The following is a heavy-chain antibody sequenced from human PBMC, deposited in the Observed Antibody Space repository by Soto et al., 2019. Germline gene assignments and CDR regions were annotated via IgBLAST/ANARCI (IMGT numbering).Heavy chain of an antibody. Sequence: PXESLKISWKASGYTFTDALIGWVRQMPGKGLEWMGIVYPGDSQTRYNPSFQGQITISADKSITTAYLQWTSLKASDSAMYYCARQKGDWGQGTLVTVSS. J-gene: IGHJ4*02. CDR1: GYTFTDAL. CDR3: ARQKGD. V-gene: IGHV5-51*01. CDR2: VYPGDSQT.